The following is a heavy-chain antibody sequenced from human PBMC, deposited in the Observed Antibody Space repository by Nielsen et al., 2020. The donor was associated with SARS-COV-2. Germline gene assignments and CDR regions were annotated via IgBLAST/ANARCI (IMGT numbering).Heavy chain of an antibody. CDR2: ISSNGGST. D-gene: IGHD6-13*01. V-gene: IGHV3-64D*09. J-gene: IGHJ6*02. Sequence: GESLRLSCSASGFTFSSYAMHWVRQAPGKGLEYVSAISSNGGSTYYADSVKGRFTISRDNSKNTLYLQMSSLRAEDTAVYYCVKDTGYSSSWYYYYYGMDVWGQGTTVTVSS. CDR3: VKDTGYSSSWYYYYYGMDV. CDR1: GFTFSSYA.